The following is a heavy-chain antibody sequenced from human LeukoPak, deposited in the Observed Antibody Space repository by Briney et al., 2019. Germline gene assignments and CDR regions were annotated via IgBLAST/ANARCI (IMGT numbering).Heavy chain of an antibody. CDR1: GFTFSSYE. Sequence: PGGSLRLSCAASGFTFSSYEMNWVRQAPGKRLEWVSYISSSGSTIYYADSVKGRFTISRDNAKNSLYPQMNSLRAEDTAVYYCARGRIAVAGTFYYYGMDVWGQGTTVTVSS. J-gene: IGHJ6*02. V-gene: IGHV3-48*03. CDR2: ISSSGSTI. CDR3: ARGRIAVAGTFYYYGMDV. D-gene: IGHD6-19*01.